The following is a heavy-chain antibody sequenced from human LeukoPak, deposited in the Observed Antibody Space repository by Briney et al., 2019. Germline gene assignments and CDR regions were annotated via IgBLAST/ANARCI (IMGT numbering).Heavy chain of an antibody. D-gene: IGHD6-13*01. V-gene: IGHV3-23*01. J-gene: IGHJ4*02. CDR3: AKDRSAAPGGRAFDY. CDR2: ISGSGGST. CDR1: GFTFSDYA. Sequence: GGSLRLSCAASGFTFSDYAMSWVRRAPGKGLEWVSSISGSGGSTYYADSVKGRFTISRDNSKNTLYLQVNSLRTEDTAVYYCAKDRSAAPGGRAFDYWGQGTLVTVSS.